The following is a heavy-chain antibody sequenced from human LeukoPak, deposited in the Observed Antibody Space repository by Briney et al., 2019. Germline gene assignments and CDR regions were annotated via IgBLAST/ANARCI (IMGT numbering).Heavy chain of an antibody. J-gene: IGHJ5*02. D-gene: IGHD5-24*01. CDR3: ARDSRDGYNYGEYNWFDP. Sequence: QAGGSLRLSCAASGFTVSSNYMSWVRQAPGKGLEWDSVIYSGGSTYYADSVKGRFTISRDNSKNTLYLQMSSLRAEDTAVYYCARDSRDGYNYGEYNWFDPWGQGTLVTVSS. V-gene: IGHV3-66*01. CDR1: GFTVSSNY. CDR2: IYSGGST.